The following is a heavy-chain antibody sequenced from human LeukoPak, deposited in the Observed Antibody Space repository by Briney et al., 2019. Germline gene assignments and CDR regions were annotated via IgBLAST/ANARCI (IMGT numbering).Heavy chain of an antibody. V-gene: IGHV1-8*01. CDR1: GYTFTSYD. Sequence: GASVKVSCKASGYTFTSYDINWVRQATGQGLEWMGWMNPNSGNTGYAQKFQGRVTMTRNTSISTAYMELSSLRSEDTAVYYCATSGEDYGGNSGFWYFDYWGQGTLVTVSS. D-gene: IGHD4-23*01. CDR2: MNPNSGNT. J-gene: IGHJ4*02. CDR3: ATSGEDYGGNSGFWYFDY.